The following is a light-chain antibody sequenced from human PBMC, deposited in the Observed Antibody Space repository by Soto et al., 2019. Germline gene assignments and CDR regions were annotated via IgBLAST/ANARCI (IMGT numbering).Light chain of an antibody. CDR2: AAS. Sequence: DIVMTQSPDSLAVSLGERATINCKSSQSVLYSSNNKNYLAWYQQKPGKAPKLLIYAASSLQSGVPSRFSGSGSGTDFTLTISSLQPGDFATYYCQQSYSTPPTFGGGTKVEIK. V-gene: IGKV4-1*01. J-gene: IGKJ4*01. CDR3: QQSYSTPPT. CDR1: QSVLYSSNNKNY.